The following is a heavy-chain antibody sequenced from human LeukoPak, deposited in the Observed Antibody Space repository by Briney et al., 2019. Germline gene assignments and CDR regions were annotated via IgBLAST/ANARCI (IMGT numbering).Heavy chain of an antibody. V-gene: IGHV3-23*01. D-gene: IGHD1-7*01. CDR3: AKTTETTLSYDAFDI. CDR2: LGSRSADT. J-gene: IGHJ3*02. CDR1: GFTFGSYA. Sequence: GGSLRLSCAVSGFTFGSYAMSWVRQAPGKGLDWVSTLGSRSADTYYADSVKGRFTISRDSSKHTLYLLMNSLRADDTATYYCAKTTETTLSYDAFDIWGQGTMVTVSS.